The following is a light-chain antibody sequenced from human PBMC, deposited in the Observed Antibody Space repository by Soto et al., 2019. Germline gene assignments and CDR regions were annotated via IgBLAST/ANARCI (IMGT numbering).Light chain of an antibody. CDR3: CSYAGSFVV. J-gene: IGLJ2*01. CDR2: DVS. V-gene: IGLV2-11*01. Sequence: QSALTQPRSVSGSPGQSVTISCTGTSSDVGGYDYVSWYQQHPGKAPKLMLYDVSKRPSGVPDHFSGSKSGNTASLTISGLQADDEADYYCCSYAGSFVVFGGGTKVTVL. CDR1: SSDVGGYDY.